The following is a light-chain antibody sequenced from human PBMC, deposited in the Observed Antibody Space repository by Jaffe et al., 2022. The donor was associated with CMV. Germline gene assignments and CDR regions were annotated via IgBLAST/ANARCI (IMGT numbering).Light chain of an antibody. V-gene: IGKV4-1*01. CDR3: QQYYNNFPIT. J-gene: IGKJ5*01. CDR1: QSVLYKSNNKNY. Sequence: DIVMTQSPDSLAVSLDERATINCKSSQSVLYKSNNKNYLAWYQHKPGQPPRLLIYWASTRESGVPDRFSGSGSGTDFTLTIDSLQAEDVAVYYCQQYYNNFPITFGQGTRLEI. CDR2: WAS.